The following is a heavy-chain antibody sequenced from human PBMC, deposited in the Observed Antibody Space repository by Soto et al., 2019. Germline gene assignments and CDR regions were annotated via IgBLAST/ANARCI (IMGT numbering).Heavy chain of an antibody. V-gene: IGHV4-34*01. D-gene: IGHD3-16*02. CDR2: TNHVGGT. J-gene: IGHJ5*02. CDR1: GGFLSESY. CDR3: VRIRYQLPSSVLWLDP. Sequence: SETLSLTCAVYGGFLSESYWTWIRQPPGKGLEWIGETNHVGGTNYNPSLKSRVTMSVDTSQNQFSLRLISVTAAGTAMYFCVRIRYQLPSSVLWLDPWGQGTPVTVSS.